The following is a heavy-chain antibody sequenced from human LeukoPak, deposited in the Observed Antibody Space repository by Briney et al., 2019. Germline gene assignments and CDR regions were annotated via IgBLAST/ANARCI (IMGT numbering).Heavy chain of an antibody. Sequence: GASVKVSCEASGYTFTNYGISWVRQAPGQGLEWMGWISAYNVNTNDAQKLQGRVTMTTDTSTTTAYMELRSLRSDDTAVYYCARVPVSGPGARFDYWGQGTLVTVSS. J-gene: IGHJ4*02. CDR2: ISAYNVNT. CDR3: ARVPVSGPGARFDY. CDR1: GYTFTNYG. V-gene: IGHV1-18*01. D-gene: IGHD4-11*01.